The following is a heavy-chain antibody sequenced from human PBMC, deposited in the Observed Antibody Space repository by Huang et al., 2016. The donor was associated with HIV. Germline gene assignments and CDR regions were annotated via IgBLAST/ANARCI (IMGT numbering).Heavy chain of an antibody. CDR1: GYTFTSYA. Sequence: QVQLVQSGAEVKKPGASVKVSCKASGYTFTSYAMHWVRQAPGQRLEWMGWINAGNGNTKYSQKCQGRVTITRDTSASTAYMELSGLRSEDTAVYYCARDSAAMGYFDYWGQGTLVTVSS. D-gene: IGHD5-18*01. J-gene: IGHJ4*02. V-gene: IGHV1-3*01. CDR2: INAGNGNT. CDR3: ARDSAAMGYFDY.